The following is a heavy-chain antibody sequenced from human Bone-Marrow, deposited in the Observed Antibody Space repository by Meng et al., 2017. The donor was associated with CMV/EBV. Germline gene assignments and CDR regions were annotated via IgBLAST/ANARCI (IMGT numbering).Heavy chain of an antibody. D-gene: IGHD2-21*01. Sequence: GGSLRLSCAASGFTVSSNYMSWVRQAPGKGLEWVANIKEDGSEKKYLDSVKGRFTISRDNAKNSVYLQMNSLRGEDTAVYYCARAIEGIRETLDYWGQGTLVTVSS. CDR2: IKEDGSEK. J-gene: IGHJ4*02. V-gene: IGHV3-7*04. CDR1: GFTVSSNY. CDR3: ARAIEGIRETLDY.